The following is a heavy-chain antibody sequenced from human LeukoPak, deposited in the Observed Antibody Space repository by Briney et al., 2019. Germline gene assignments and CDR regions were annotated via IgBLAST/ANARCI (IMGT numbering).Heavy chain of an antibody. J-gene: IGHJ5*02. Sequence: GGSLRLSCAASGFTFSSYAMHWVRQAPGKGLEYVSAISSNGGSTYYANSVKGRFTISRDNSKNTLYLQMGSLRAEDMSVYYCAKFSYGDYVAWGQGTLVIVSS. V-gene: IGHV3-64*01. CDR1: GFTFSSYA. D-gene: IGHD4-17*01. CDR2: ISSNGGST. CDR3: AKFSYGDYVA.